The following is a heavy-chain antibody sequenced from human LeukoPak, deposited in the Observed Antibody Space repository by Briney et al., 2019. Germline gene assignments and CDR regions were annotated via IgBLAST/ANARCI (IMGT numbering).Heavy chain of an antibody. CDR1: GYTFTGYY. CDR2: INPNSGGT. Sequence: ASVKVSCKASGYTFTGYYMHWVRQAPGQGLEWMGWINPNSGGTNYAQKFQGRVTMTRDTSISTAYMELSRLRSDDTAVYYCARSRDSGWYFYFDYWGQGTLVTVSS. CDR3: ARSRDSGWYFYFDY. J-gene: IGHJ4*02. D-gene: IGHD6-19*01. V-gene: IGHV1-2*02.